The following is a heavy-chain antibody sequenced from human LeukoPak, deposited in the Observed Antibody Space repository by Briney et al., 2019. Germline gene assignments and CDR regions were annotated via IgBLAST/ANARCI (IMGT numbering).Heavy chain of an antibody. Sequence: ASVNVSCKASGYTFTSYYMHWVRQAPGQGLEWMGIINPSGGSTSYAQKFQGRVTMTRDTSTSTVYMELSSLRSEDTAVYYCAREAISSGWYNPVQYYFDYWGQGTLVAVSS. J-gene: IGHJ4*02. CDR2: INPSGGST. V-gene: IGHV1-46*01. D-gene: IGHD6-19*01. CDR1: GYTFTSYY. CDR3: AREAISSGWYNPVQYYFDY.